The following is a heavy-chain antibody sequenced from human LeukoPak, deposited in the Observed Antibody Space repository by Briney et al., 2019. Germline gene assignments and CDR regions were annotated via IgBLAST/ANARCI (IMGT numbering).Heavy chain of an antibody. V-gene: IGHV3-30*02. CDR1: GFTFSSYG. CDR3: AKDEVSCSSTSCYSPGYFDY. Sequence: GGSLRLSCAASGFTFSSYGMHWVRQAPGKGLEWVAFIRYDGSNKYYADSVRGRFTISRDNSKNTLYLQMNSLRAEDTAVYYCAKDEVSCSSTSCYSPGYFDYWGQGTLVTVSS. CDR2: IRYDGSNK. J-gene: IGHJ4*02. D-gene: IGHD2-2*01.